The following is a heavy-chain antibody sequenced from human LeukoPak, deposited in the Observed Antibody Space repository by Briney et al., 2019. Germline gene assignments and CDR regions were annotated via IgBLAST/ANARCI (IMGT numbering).Heavy chain of an antibody. CDR3: ARQDAASYWYFDL. J-gene: IGHJ2*01. Sequence: SETLSLTCTVSGGSISSYYWSWIRQPPGKGLEWIGYIYYSGSTNYNPSLKSRVTISVDTSKNQFSLKLSSVTAADTAVYYCARQDAASYWYFDLWGRGTLVTVSS. D-gene: IGHD6-25*01. CDR2: IYYSGST. V-gene: IGHV4-59*08. CDR1: GGSISSYY.